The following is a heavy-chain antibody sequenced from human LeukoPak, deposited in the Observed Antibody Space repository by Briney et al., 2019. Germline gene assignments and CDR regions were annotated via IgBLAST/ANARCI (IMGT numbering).Heavy chain of an antibody. D-gene: IGHD6-19*01. Sequence: GRSLRLSCAASGFSFSSYGIHWVRQAPGKGLEWVAVISHEGSYQNYADSVKGRFTISRDNSKNMVFLQMISLNAEDTAVYYCARTREQWQVLDYWGQGTLVTVSS. V-gene: IGHV3-30*03. J-gene: IGHJ4*02. CDR1: GFSFSSYG. CDR2: ISHEGSYQ. CDR3: ARTREQWQVLDY.